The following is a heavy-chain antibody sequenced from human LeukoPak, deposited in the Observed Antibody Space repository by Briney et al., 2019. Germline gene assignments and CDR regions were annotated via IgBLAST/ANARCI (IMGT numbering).Heavy chain of an antibody. CDR2: ISWNSNSI. CDR1: GFTFEDYA. J-gene: IGHJ4*02. V-gene: IGHV3-9*01. CDR3: AKSGQITYYDFWSGVAYYFDY. Sequence: PGRSLRLSCAASGFTFEDYAMHWVRQGPGKGLEWVSGISWNSNSIGYADSVKGRFTITRDNAKNALYLQMNSLRAEDTAVYYCAKSGQITYYDFWSGVAYYFDYWGQGTLVTVSS. D-gene: IGHD3-3*01.